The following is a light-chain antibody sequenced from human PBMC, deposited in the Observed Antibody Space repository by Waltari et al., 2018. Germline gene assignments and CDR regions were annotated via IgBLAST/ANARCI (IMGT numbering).Light chain of an antibody. V-gene: IGLV3-1*01. CDR3: QAWDSGSVI. CDR2: QDN. J-gene: IGLJ2*01. CDR1: KLGAKF. Sequence: SYDLTQPPSGSVSSGQTASITCSGDKLGAKFVCWYQQKPGQSPVLVIYQDNKRPSGIPERFSGSNSGNTATLTISETQAMDEADYYCQAWDSGSVIFGGGTKVTVL.